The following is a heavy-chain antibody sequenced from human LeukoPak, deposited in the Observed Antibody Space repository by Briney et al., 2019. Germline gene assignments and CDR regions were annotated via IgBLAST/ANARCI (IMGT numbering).Heavy chain of an antibody. CDR3: ARVDSSSWTSGGFDP. CDR1: GGSFSGYS. CDR2: INPSGTT. Sequence: PSETLSLTCAVSGGSFSGYSWSWIRQPPGKGLEWIGEINPSGTTNYNPSLKSRVTISADTSKNQFSLKLSSVTAADTAVYYCARVDSSSWTSGGFDPWGQGTLVTVSS. D-gene: IGHD6-13*01. J-gene: IGHJ5*02. V-gene: IGHV4-34*01.